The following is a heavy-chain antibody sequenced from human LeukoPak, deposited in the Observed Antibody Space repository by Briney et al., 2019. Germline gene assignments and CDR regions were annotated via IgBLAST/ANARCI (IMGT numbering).Heavy chain of an antibody. Sequence: GGSLRLSCAASGFTFSSYWMHWVRQAPGKGLVWVSRINSDGSSTSYADSVKGRFTISRDNAKNTLYLQMNSLRAEDTAVYYCARDRKVVPVAIRAENWFDPWGQRTMVTVSS. D-gene: IGHD2-2*02. CDR1: GFTFSSYW. CDR2: INSDGSST. CDR3: ARDRKVVPVAIRAENWFDP. J-gene: IGHJ5*02. V-gene: IGHV3-74*01.